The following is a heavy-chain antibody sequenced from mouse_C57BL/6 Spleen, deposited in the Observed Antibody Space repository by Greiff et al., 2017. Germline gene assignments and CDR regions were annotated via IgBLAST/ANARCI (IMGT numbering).Heavy chain of an antibody. D-gene: IGHD1-1*01. CDR2: ISDGGSYT. V-gene: IGHV5-4*01. CDR1: GFTFSSYA. J-gene: IGHJ2*01. CDR3: ARAEVYDYFDY. Sequence: EVHLVESGGGLVKPGGSLKLSCAASGFTFSSYAMSWVRQTPEKRLEWVATISDGGSYTYYPDNVKGRFTISRDNAKNHLYLQMSHLKSEDTAMYYCARAEVYDYFDYWGQGTTLTVSS.